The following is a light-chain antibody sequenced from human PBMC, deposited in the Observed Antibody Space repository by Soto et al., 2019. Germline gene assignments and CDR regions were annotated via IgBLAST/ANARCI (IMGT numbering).Light chain of an antibody. CDR1: QSIRGW. Sequence: DIPMTQSPSTLSASVGDRVTITCRTSQSIRGWVAWYQQKPGKGPKLLIYKTSILEGGVPSRFSGSGSGTEFTLSISSLQPEDFATYCCHHYSSYPWTFGQWTKVEMK. J-gene: IGKJ1*01. CDR2: KTS. CDR3: HHYSSYPWT. V-gene: IGKV1-5*03.